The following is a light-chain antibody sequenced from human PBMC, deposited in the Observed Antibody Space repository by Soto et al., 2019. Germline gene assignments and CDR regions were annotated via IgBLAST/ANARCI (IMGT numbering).Light chain of an antibody. Sequence: QSALTKPPSASGTPGQKGCISCSGSSSNIGGTNYAYWYQQLPGAAPKLLMHSNNLRPSGVPERISGSKFGTAASLAISGLRSEDEAVYYCASWDDRLGAVIFGGGTKVTVL. CDR3: ASWDDRLGAVI. CDR1: SSNIGGTNY. CDR2: SNN. V-gene: IGLV1-47*02. J-gene: IGLJ2*01.